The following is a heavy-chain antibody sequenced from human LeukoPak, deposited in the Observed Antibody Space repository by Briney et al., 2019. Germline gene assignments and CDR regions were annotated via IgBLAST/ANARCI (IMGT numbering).Heavy chain of an antibody. CDR1: GYTFTSYG. Sequence: GASVKVSCKASGYTFTSYGISWVRQAPGQGLEWMGWISAYNGNTNYAQKLQGRVTMTEDTSTDTAYMELSSLRSEDTAVYYCATEGSEVYDSPKYFQHWGQGTLVTVSS. CDR2: ISAYNGNT. D-gene: IGHD3-22*01. CDR3: ATEGSEVYDSPKYFQH. V-gene: IGHV1-18*01. J-gene: IGHJ1*01.